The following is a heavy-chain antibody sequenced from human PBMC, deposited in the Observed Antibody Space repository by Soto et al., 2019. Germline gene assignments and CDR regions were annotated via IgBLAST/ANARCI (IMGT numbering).Heavy chain of an antibody. CDR3: AKSVWFGGEYSLDY. CDR2: INCGNGKT. D-gene: IGHD2-21*01. J-gene: IGHJ4*02. V-gene: IGHV1-3*01. CDR1: GYTFSNYA. Sequence: ASVKVSCKASGYTFSNYAMHWVRQAPGQRLEWMGWINCGNGKTKYSQNFQGRVTITRDTSASTSYMELGSLRSEDTAVYYCAKSVWFGGEYSLDYWGQGALVTVSS.